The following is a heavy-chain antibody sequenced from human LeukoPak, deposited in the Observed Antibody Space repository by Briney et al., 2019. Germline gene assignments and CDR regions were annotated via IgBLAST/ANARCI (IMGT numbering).Heavy chain of an antibody. CDR3: ARDRGRYYDSRGFYWGYYVDS. Sequence: GGSLRLSCAASGFTFSTYAVNWVRQAPGKGLEWVSTISGSGDSTYYADSVKGRFTISRDNSKDTLYLQMSSVRADDTAVYYCARDRGRYYDSRGFYWGYYVDSWGQGILVTVST. D-gene: IGHD3-22*01. CDR2: ISGSGDST. V-gene: IGHV3-23*01. CDR1: GFTFSTYA. J-gene: IGHJ4*02.